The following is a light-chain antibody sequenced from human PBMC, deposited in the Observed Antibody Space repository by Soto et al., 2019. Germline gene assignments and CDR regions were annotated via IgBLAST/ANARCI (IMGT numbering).Light chain of an antibody. CDR2: AAP. Sequence: DIQMTQSPSSLSASVGDRVTITCRASQTISGYLNWYQQKPGKAPELLIYAAPYLGNGVPLRFSASGSGTYFTLTISSLQPEELATYYCPQSYTTPLTFGGGTKVEIK. V-gene: IGKV1-39*01. CDR3: PQSYTTPLT. J-gene: IGKJ4*01. CDR1: QTISGY.